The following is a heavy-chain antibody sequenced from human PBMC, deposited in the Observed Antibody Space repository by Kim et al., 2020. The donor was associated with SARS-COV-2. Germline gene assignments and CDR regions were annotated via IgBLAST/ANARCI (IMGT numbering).Heavy chain of an antibody. V-gene: IGHV3-64D*09. CDR2: ISSNGGST. CDR1: GFTFSSYA. J-gene: IGHJ3*02. D-gene: IGHD5-12*01. Sequence: GGSLRLSCSASGFTFSSYAMHWVRQAPGKGLEYVSAISSNGGSTYYADSVKGRFTISRDNSKNTLYLQMSSLRAEDTDVYYCVKADGYNLPGDAFDIWGQGTMVTVSS. CDR3: VKADGYNLPGDAFDI.